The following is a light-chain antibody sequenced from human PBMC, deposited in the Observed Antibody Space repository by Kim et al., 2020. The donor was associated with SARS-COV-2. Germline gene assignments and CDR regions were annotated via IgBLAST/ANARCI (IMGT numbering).Light chain of an antibody. CDR2: GAS. Sequence: EIVMTQSPATLSVSPGDRATLSCRASQSISNNLVWYQQKPGQAPRLLIYGASARATGFPARFSGSGSGTEFTLTISSLQSEDLAVYYCQHYDTWPRTFGQGTKVDIK. V-gene: IGKV3-15*01. J-gene: IGKJ1*01. CDR1: QSISNN. CDR3: QHYDTWPRT.